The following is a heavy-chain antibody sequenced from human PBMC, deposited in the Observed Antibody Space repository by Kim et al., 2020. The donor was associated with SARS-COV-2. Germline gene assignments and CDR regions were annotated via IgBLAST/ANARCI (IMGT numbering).Heavy chain of an antibody. Sequence: GGSLRLSCAASGFTFSSYAMHWVRQAPGKGLEWAAVISYDGSNKYYADSVKGRFTISRDNSKNTLYLQMNSLRAEDTAVYYCARDLSGYSYGTGGYWGQGTLVTVSS. V-gene: IGHV3-30*04. CDR2: ISYDGSNK. CDR1: GFTFSSYA. CDR3: ARDLSGYSYGTGGY. D-gene: IGHD5-18*01. J-gene: IGHJ4*02.